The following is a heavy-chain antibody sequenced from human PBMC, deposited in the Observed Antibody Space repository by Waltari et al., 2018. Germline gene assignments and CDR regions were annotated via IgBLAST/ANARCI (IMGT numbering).Heavy chain of an antibody. CDR2: IYYSGST. CDR3: ARRNQAFDI. CDR1: GGSISSRASY. V-gene: IGHV4-39*01. Sequence: QLQLQESGPGQVKPSETLSLTCTVAGGSISSRASYWGWIPQPPGKGLEWIGNIYYSGSTYYNPSLKSRVTISVDTSRNQFSLNLISVTAADTAVYYCARRNQAFDIWGRGTMVTVSS. J-gene: IGHJ3*02.